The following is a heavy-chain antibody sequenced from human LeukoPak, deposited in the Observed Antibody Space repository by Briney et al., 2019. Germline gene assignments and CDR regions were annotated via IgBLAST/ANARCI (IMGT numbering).Heavy chain of an antibody. CDR2: IKSKTDGGTT. V-gene: IGHV3-15*01. Sequence: KSSETLSLTCAVYGGSFSGYYWSWIRQAPGKGLEWVGRIKSKTDGGTTDYAAPVKGRFTISRDDSKNTLYLQMNSLKTEDTAVYYCTTQLLWFGEYDYWGQGTLVTVSS. D-gene: IGHD3-10*01. CDR1: GGSFSGYY. J-gene: IGHJ4*02. CDR3: TTQLLWFGEYDY.